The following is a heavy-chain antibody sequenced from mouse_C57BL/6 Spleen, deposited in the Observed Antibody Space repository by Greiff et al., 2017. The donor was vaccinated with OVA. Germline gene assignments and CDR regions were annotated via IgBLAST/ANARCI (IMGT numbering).Heavy chain of an antibody. CDR1: GFTFSDAW. CDR2: IRNKANNHAT. J-gene: IGHJ1*03. CDR3: TGFTTVVATSSYWYFDV. Sequence: DVQLVESGGGLVQPGGSMKLSCAASGFTFSDAWMDWVRQSPEKGLEWVAEIRNKANNHATYYAESVKGRFTISRDDPKSSVYLQMNSLRAEDTGIYYCTGFTTVVATSSYWYFDVWGTGTTVTVSS. V-gene: IGHV6-6*01. D-gene: IGHD1-1*01.